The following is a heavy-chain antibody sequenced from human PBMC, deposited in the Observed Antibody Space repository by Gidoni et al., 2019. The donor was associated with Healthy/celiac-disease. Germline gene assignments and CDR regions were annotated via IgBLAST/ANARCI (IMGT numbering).Heavy chain of an antibody. J-gene: IGHJ3*02. D-gene: IGHD3-22*01. CDR2: ISGSGGST. CDR3: AKDSANYYDSSGYYYSDAFDI. V-gene: IGHV3-23*01. CDR1: AFTFSSYA. Sequence: EVQLLESGGGLVQPGGSLRLSCAASAFTFSSYAMSWVRQAPGKGLEWVSAISGSGGSTYYADSVKGRFTISRDNSKNTLYLQMNSLRAEDTAVYYCAKDSANYYDSSGYYYSDAFDIWGQGTMVTVSS.